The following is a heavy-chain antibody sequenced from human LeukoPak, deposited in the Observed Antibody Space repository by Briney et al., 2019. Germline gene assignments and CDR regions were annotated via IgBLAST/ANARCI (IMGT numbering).Heavy chain of an antibody. D-gene: IGHD3-22*01. J-gene: IGHJ4*02. CDR2: ISYDGSNK. CDR3: AKDGNFYDSSGYYEYYFDY. V-gene: IGHV3-30*18. CDR1: GFTFSSYG. Sequence: GRSLRLSCAASGFTFSSYGMHWVRQAPGKGLEWVAVISYDGSNKYYADSVKGRFTISRDNSKNTLYLQMNSLRAEDTAVYYCAKDGNFYDSSGYYEYYFDYWGQGTLVTVSS.